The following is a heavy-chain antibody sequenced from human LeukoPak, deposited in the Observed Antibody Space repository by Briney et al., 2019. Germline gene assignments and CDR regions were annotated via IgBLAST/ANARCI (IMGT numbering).Heavy chain of an antibody. D-gene: IGHD2-2*01. CDR2: INSDGSST. CDR1: GFTFSSYW. CDR3: ARDPYYCSSTSCYAGWFDP. Sequence: GGSLRLSCAASGFTFSSYWMHWVRQAPGKGLVWVSRINSDGSSTSYADSVKGQFTISRDNAKNTLYPQMNSLRAEDTAVYYCARDPYYCSSTSCYAGWFDPWGQGTLVTVSS. V-gene: IGHV3-74*01. J-gene: IGHJ5*02.